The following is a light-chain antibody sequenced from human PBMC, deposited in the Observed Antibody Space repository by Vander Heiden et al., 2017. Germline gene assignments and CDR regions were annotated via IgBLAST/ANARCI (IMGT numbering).Light chain of an antibody. CDR3: QQNYTTPRT. CDR1: QSVLYSSNNKNY. CDR2: WAS. V-gene: IGKV4-1*01. J-gene: IGKJ1*01. Sequence: DIVMTQSPHSLAVSLGERATIHCKSSQSVLYSSNNKNYLAWYQQTPGQPPKLLIYWASTRESGVPDRFSGSGSGTEFTLTISSLQAEDVAVYYCQQNYTTPRTFGQGTKVEIK.